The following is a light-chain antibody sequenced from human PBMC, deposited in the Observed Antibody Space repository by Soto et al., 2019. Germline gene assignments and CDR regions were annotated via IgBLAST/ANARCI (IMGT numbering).Light chain of an antibody. J-gene: IGLJ1*01. CDR1: SSDIGGYNY. CDR2: DVS. CDR3: SSYTSGSTFYV. V-gene: IGLV2-14*01. Sequence: QSALTQPASVSGSPGQSITISCTGTSSDIGGYNYVSWFQQHPGKAPKLMISDVSNRPSGVSNRFSGSKSGNTASLTISGLQAEDEADYYCSSYTSGSTFYVFGTGTKLIVL.